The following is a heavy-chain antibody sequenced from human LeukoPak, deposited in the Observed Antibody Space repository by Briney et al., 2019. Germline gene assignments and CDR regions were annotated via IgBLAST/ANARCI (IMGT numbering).Heavy chain of an antibody. D-gene: IGHD3-3*01. J-gene: IGHJ4*02. CDR2: IKHGGST. Sequence: SQTLSLTCTVSGGSISSGDYYRSWIRQPPAKGLEWIGEIKHGGSTNYTPSLTSRVTISVATSKNQFSLKLSSVTAADTAVYYCARGRPITIFGVIIPRTVYFDYWGQGTLVTVSS. CDR1: GGSISSGDYY. V-gene: IGHV4-30-4*01. CDR3: ARGRPITIFGVIIPRTVYFDY.